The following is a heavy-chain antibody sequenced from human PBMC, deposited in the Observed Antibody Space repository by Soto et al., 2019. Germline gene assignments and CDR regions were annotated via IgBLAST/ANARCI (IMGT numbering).Heavy chain of an antibody. D-gene: IGHD1-1*01. CDR2: IIPIFGTA. J-gene: IGHJ6*02. CDR1: GGTFSSYA. V-gene: IGHV1-69*13. Sequence: ASVKVSCKASGGTFSSYAISWVRQAPGQGLEWMGGIIPIFGTANYAQKFQGRVTITADESTGTAYMELSSLRSEDTAVYYCALQLERRFQPPGYYYYGMDVWGQGTTVTVSS. CDR3: ALQLERRFQPPGYYYYGMDV.